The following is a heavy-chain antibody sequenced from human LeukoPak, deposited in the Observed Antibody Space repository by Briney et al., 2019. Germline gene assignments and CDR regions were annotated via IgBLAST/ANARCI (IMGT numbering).Heavy chain of an antibody. Sequence: GGSLRLSCAASGFTFSSYAMHWVRQAPGKGLEWVAVISYDGSNKYYADSVKGRFTISRDNSKNTLYLQMNSLRAEDTAVYYCARGTGNIVVVPAATPFYYYYYMDVWGKGTTVTVSS. CDR1: GFTFSSYA. CDR3: ARGTGNIVVVPAATPFYYYYYMDV. J-gene: IGHJ6*03. D-gene: IGHD2-2*01. CDR2: ISYDGSNK. V-gene: IGHV3-30-3*01.